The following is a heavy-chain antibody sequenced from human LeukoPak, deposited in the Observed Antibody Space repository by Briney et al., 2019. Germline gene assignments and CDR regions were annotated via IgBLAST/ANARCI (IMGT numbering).Heavy chain of an antibody. V-gene: IGHV4-4*07. CDR2: IYTSGST. J-gene: IGHJ6*03. Sequence: PSETLSLTCTVPGGSISSYYWSWIRQPAGKGLEWIGRIYTSGSTNYNPSLKSRVTMSVDTSKNQFSLKLSSVTAADTAVYYCARAMGDIVVVPAANYYYYYMDVWGKGTTVTVSS. CDR3: ARAMGDIVVVPAANYYYYYMDV. CDR1: GGSISSYY. D-gene: IGHD2-2*01.